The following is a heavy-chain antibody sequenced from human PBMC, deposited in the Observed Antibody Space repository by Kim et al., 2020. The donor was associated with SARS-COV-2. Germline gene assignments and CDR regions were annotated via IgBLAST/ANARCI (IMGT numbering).Heavy chain of an antibody. J-gene: IGHJ4*02. CDR1: GGSISSSFNY. Sequence: SETLSLTCTVSGGSISSSFNYWGWIRQPPGKGLEWIGSVYHSGSTYDSPSLKSRVTVSVDTSKNEFYLKVTSVTAADTAVYFCARLPHDSSGYXDSWGPGILVXVSS. V-gene: IGHV4-39*01. CDR2: VYHSGST. CDR3: ARLPHDSSGYXDS. D-gene: IGHD3-22*01.